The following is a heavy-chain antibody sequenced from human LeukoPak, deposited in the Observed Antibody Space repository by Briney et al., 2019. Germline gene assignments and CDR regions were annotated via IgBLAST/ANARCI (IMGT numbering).Heavy chain of an antibody. CDR3: ASSWGQQLYFQH. CDR1: GGSISSSSYY. Sequence: SETLSLTCTVSGGSISSSSYYWGWIRQPPGKGLEWIGSIYYSGSTYYNPSLKGRVTISVDTSKNQFSLKLSSVAAADTAVYYCASSWGQQLYFQHWGQGTLVTVSS. CDR2: IYYSGST. D-gene: IGHD6-13*01. J-gene: IGHJ1*01. V-gene: IGHV4-39*01.